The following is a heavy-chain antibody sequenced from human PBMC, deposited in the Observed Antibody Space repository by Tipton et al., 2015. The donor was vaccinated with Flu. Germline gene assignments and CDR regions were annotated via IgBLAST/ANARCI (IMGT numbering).Heavy chain of an antibody. V-gene: IGHV3-33*01. J-gene: IGHJ6*02. Sequence: SLRLSCAASGLTFGSYGMHWVRQAPGKGLEWVAYLWYDGGNVHYGDSVKGRFTISRDNSKNTVYLQMTSLRVEDTAVYFCAREGPSDYGMDVWGQGTTVTVSS. CDR3: AREGPSDYGMDV. CDR1: GLTFGSYG. CDR2: LWYDGGNV.